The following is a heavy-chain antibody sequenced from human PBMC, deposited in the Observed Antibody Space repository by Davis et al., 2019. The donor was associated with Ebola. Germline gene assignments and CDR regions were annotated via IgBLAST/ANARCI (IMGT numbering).Heavy chain of an antibody. D-gene: IGHD4-17*01. CDR3: ARGSFGDYMFDH. CDR1: GYTFNSHG. J-gene: IGHJ4*02. V-gene: IGHV1-18*01. CDR2: ITTYNGNT. Sequence: AASVKVSCKASGYTFNSHGISWVRQAPGQGLEWVGSITTYNGNTYYAQKFQGRVTLTTDTSTSTAYMDVRSLRSDDSAVYYCARGSFGDYMFDHWGQGTLVTVSS.